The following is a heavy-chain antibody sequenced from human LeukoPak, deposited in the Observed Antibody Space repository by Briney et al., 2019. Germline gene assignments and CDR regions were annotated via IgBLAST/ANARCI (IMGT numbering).Heavy chain of an antibody. CDR1: GFTFGDYA. V-gene: IGHV3-23*01. CDR2: ISGSGGST. Sequence: PGGSLRLSCTASGFTFGDYAMSWVRQAPGKVLEWVSAISGSGGSTYYADSVKGRFTISRDNSKNTLYLQMNSLRAEDTAVYYCAKKAYYGSGTHNWFDPWGQGTLVTVSS. D-gene: IGHD3-10*01. CDR3: AKKAYYGSGTHNWFDP. J-gene: IGHJ5*02.